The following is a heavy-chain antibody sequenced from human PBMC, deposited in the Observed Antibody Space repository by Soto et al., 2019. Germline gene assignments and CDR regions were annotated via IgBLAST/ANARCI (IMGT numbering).Heavy chain of an antibody. J-gene: IGHJ4*02. CDR1: GGTLSSYA. D-gene: IGHD5-12*01. Sequence: SVKVSCKASGGTLSSYAISWVRQAPGQGLEWMGGIIPIFGTANYAQKFQGRVTITADESTSTAYMELSSLRSEDTAVYYCARDESGYSGPNYWGQGTLVTVSS. CDR3: ARDESGYSGPNY. CDR2: IIPIFGTA. V-gene: IGHV1-69*13.